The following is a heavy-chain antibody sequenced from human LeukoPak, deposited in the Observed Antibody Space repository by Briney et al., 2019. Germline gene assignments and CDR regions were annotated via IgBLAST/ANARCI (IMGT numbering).Heavy chain of an antibody. CDR3: VRSLRSADF. CDR1: GFSLSNYW. Sequence: PGGSLRLSCAASGFSLSNYWMHWVRQAPGKGLMWVSQISPDGSQTFYADSVKGRFTISRDNAKNTLFLQMDSLRAEETALYYCVRSLRSADFWGQGTLVTVSS. J-gene: IGHJ4*02. CDR2: ISPDGSQT. V-gene: IGHV3-74*01.